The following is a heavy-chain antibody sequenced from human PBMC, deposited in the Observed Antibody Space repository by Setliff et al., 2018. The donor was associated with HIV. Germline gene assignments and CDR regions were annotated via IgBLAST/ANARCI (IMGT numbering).Heavy chain of an antibody. V-gene: IGHV1-18*01. CDR2: ISAYNGNT. D-gene: IGHD3-22*01. CDR3: AREIGDYYDSSGYYPPTDYYYGMDV. J-gene: IGHJ6*04. CDR1: GYTFTSYD. Sequence: ASVKVSCKASGYTFTSYDISWVRQAPGQGLEWMGWISAYNGNTNYAQKLQGRVTMTTETSTSTAYMELRSLRSDDTAVYYCAREIGDYYDSSGYYPPTDYYYGMDVWGKGTTVTVSS.